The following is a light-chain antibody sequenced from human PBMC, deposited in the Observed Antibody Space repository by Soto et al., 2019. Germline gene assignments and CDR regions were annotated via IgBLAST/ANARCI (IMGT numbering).Light chain of an antibody. CDR2: DVS. V-gene: IGLV2-14*01. CDR3: SSYTSSTTVI. CDR1: SSDVGGYNY. Sequence: QSALTQPASVSGSPGQSITISCTGTSSDVGGYNYVSWYQQHPGKAPKLMIYDVSNRPSGVSNRFSGSKSGNTASLIISGLQAEDEADYYCSSYTSSTTVIFGGGTKLT. J-gene: IGLJ2*01.